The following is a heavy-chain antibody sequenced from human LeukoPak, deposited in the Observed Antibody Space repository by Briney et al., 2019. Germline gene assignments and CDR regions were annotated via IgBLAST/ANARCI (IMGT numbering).Heavy chain of an antibody. V-gene: IGHV3-30*18. CDR3: AKDQGLRRAEYFQH. CDR1: GFTFSSYG. J-gene: IGHJ1*01. CDR2: ISYDGSNK. D-gene: IGHD6-19*01. Sequence: GGSLRLSCAASGFTFSSYGMHWVRQAPGRGLEWVAVISYDGSNKYYADSVKGRFTISRDNSKNTLYLQMNSLRAEDTAVYYCAKDQGLRRAEYFQHWGQGTLVTVSS.